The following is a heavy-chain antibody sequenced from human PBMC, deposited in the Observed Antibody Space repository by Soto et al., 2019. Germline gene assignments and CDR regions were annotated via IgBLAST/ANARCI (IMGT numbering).Heavy chain of an antibody. CDR1: GFTFSNAW. CDR3: TTPNYDYGDPDAFDI. V-gene: IGHV3-15*01. J-gene: IGHJ3*02. D-gene: IGHD4-17*01. CDR2: IKSKTDGGTT. Sequence: AGGSLRLSCAASGFTFSNAWMSWVRQAPGKGLEWVGRIKSKTDGGTTDYAAPVKGRFTISRDDSKNTLYLQMNSLKTEDTAVYYCTTPNYDYGDPDAFDIWGQGTMVTVSS.